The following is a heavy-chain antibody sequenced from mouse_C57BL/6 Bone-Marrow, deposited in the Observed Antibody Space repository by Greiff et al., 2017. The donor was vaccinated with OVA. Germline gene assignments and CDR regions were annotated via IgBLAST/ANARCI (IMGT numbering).Heavy chain of an antibody. J-gene: IGHJ3*01. Sequence: EVNVVESGGGLVQPGGSLKLSCAASGFTFSDYGMAWVRQAPRKGPEWVAFISNLAYSIYYADTVTGRFTISRENAKNTLYLEMSSLRSEDTAMYYCARLDGYYPFAYWGQGTLVTVSA. CDR1: GFTFSDYG. D-gene: IGHD2-3*01. CDR2: ISNLAYSI. V-gene: IGHV5-15*01. CDR3: ARLDGYYPFAY.